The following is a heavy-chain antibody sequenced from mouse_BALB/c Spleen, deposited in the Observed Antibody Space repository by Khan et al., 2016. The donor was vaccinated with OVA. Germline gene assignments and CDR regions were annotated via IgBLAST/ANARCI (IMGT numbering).Heavy chain of an antibody. CDR3: TNRGSSSAWFTY. D-gene: IGHD1-1*01. CDR2: INPSTDYT. V-gene: IGHV1-7*01. Sequence: VQLQQSGAELAKPGASVKMSCKASGYTFTSYWMHWVKQRPGQGLEWIGYINPSTDYTEYNQKFKDKATLTADKSSSTAYMQLTSLTSEDSAVYYCTNRGSSSAWFTYWGQGTLVTVSA. J-gene: IGHJ3*01. CDR1: GYTFTSYW.